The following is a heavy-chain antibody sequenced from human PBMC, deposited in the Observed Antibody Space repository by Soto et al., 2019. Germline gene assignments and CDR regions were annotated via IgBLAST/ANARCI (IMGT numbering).Heavy chain of an antibody. Sequence: SLRLSCAASGFTFSRFELHWVRQAPGKGLEWISYISSSGSTAYYASSVEGRFTISRDNANNSVYPQMDSLRAEDTSLYYCTRAAWFPYLSFYWGQGALVTVSS. CDR1: GFTFSRFE. CDR3: TRAAWFPYLSFY. V-gene: IGHV3-48*03. J-gene: IGHJ4*02. D-gene: IGHD3-10*01. CDR2: ISSSGSTA.